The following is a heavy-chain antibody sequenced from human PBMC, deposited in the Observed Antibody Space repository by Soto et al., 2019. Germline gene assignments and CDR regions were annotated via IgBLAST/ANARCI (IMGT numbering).Heavy chain of an antibody. CDR3: ARDINEYSSSSIVSY. CDR2: IWYDGSNK. Sequence: GGSLRLSCAASGFTFSSYGMHWVRQAPGKGLEWVAVIWYDGSNKYYADSVKGRFTISRDNSKNTLYLQMNSLRAEDTAVYYCARDINEYSSSSIVSYWGQGTLVTVSS. V-gene: IGHV3-33*01. CDR1: GFTFSSYG. D-gene: IGHD6-6*01. J-gene: IGHJ4*02.